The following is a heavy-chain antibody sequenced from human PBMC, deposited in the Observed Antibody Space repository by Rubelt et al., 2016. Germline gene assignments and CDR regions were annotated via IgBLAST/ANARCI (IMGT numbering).Heavy chain of an antibody. J-gene: IGHJ4*02. D-gene: IGHD6-13*01. CDR2: IYYSGST. CDR3: ARFGAAAGTDY. V-gene: IGHV4-59*01. Sequence: QVQLQESGPGLVKPSETLSLTCTVSGYSISSYYWTWIRRPPGKGLEWIGYIYYSGSTSYNHSRKSRVTISIDTSKNQFSLKLSSVTAADTAMYYCARFGAAAGTDYWGQGALVTVSS. CDR1: GYSISSYY.